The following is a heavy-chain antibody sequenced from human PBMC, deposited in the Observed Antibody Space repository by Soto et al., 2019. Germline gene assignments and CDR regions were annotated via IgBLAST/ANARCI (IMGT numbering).Heavy chain of an antibody. CDR1: GFTFSSYG. V-gene: IGHV3-33*06. J-gene: IGHJ6*02. CDR2: IWYDGSNK. CDR3: GKDGSSWPYYYYGMDV. Sequence: AGGSLRLSCAASGFTFSSYGMHWVRQAPGKGLEWVAVIWYDGSNKYYADSVKGRFTISRDNSKNTLYLQMNSLRAEDTAVYYCGKDGSSWPYYYYGMDVWGQGTTVTVSS. D-gene: IGHD6-13*01.